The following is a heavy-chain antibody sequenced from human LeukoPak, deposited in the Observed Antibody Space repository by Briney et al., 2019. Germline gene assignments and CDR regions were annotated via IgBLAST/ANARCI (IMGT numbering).Heavy chain of an antibody. V-gene: IGHV3-7*01. D-gene: IGHD6-19*01. Sequence: PGGSLRLSCAASGFTFSSYWMSWVRQAPGKGLEWVANIKQDGSEKYYVDSVKGRFTISRDNAKNSLYLQMNSLRAEDTAVYYCARGSSGWYSHYFDYWGQGTLVTVSS. CDR1: GFTFSSYW. CDR2: IKQDGSEK. J-gene: IGHJ4*02. CDR3: ARGSSGWYSHYFDY.